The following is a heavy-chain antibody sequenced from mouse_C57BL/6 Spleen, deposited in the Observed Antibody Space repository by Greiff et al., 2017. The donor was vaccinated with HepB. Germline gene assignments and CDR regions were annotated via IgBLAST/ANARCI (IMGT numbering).Heavy chain of an antibody. CDR2: IDPSDSYT. CDR3: ARPGSSWFAY. D-gene: IGHD1-1*01. V-gene: IGHV1-69*01. J-gene: IGHJ3*01. Sequence: QVQLQQPGAELVMPGASVKLSCKASGYTFTSYWMYWVKQRPGQGLEWIGEIDPSDSYTNYNQKFKGKSTLTVDKSSSTSYMQLSSLTSEDSAVYYGARPGSSWFAYWGQGTLVTVSA. CDR1: GYTFTSYW.